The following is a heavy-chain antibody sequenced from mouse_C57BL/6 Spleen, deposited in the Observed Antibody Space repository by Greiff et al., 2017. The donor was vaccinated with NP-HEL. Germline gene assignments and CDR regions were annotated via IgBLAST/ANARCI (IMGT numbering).Heavy chain of an antibody. CDR1: GFTFSSYA. CDR3: ARDQEIYGSSYEYFDV. J-gene: IGHJ1*03. D-gene: IGHD1-1*01. CDR2: ISDGGSYT. Sequence: EVHLVESGGGLVKPGGSLKLSCAASGFTFSSYAMSWVRQTPEKRLEWVATISDGGSYTYYPDNVKGRFTISRDNAKNNLYLQMSHLKSEDTAMYYCARDQEIYGSSYEYFDVWGTGTTVTVSS. V-gene: IGHV5-4*01.